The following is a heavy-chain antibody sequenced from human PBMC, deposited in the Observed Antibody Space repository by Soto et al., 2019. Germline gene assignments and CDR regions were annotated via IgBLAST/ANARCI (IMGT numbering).Heavy chain of an antibody. CDR2: ITTGGSAT. Sequence: ESGGGLGQPGGSLRLSCEGSGFTFSSYDLNWVRQAPGEGLEWVASITTGGSATHYADSVKGRFTISRDNSKKTLYLQMNSVRAEDTAVYYCTKDLELGPAFYWYGMDVWGQGTTVTVSS. CDR1: GFTFSSYD. CDR3: TKDLELGPAFYWYGMDV. J-gene: IGHJ6*02. V-gene: IGHV3-23*01. D-gene: IGHD7-27*01.